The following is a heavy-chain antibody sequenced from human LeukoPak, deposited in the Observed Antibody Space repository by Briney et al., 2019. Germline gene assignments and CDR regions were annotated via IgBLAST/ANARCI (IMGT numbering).Heavy chain of an antibody. D-gene: IGHD1-26*01. Sequence: GGSLRLSCAASGFTFSSYWMHWVRQAPGKELVWVSRINSDGSSTSYADSVKGRFTISRDNAKNTLYLQMNSLRAEDTAVYYCASVGSYYYYYYMDVWGKGTTVTVSS. V-gene: IGHV3-74*01. CDR2: INSDGSST. CDR3: ASVGSYYYYYYMDV. J-gene: IGHJ6*03. CDR1: GFTFSSYW.